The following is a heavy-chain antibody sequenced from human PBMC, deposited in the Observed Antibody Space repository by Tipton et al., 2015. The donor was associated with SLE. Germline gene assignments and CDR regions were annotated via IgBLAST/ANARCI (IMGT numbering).Heavy chain of an antibody. CDR1: GGSISSYY. V-gene: IGHV4-4*07. CDR3: ARADFRDWGGSFDY. Sequence: TLSLTCTVSGGSISSYYWSWIRQPAGKGMEWIGRIYTSGSTNYNPSLKSRVTISVDTSKNQFSLKLSSVTAADTAVYYCARADFRDWGGSFDYWGQGTLVTVSS. D-gene: IGHD7-27*01. CDR2: IYTSGST. J-gene: IGHJ4*02.